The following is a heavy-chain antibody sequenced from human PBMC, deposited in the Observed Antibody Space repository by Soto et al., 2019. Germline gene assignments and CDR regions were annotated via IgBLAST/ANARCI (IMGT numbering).Heavy chain of an antibody. Sequence: EVQLLESGGGLVQPGGSLRLSCAASGFTFSNYAMSWVRQAPGKGLEWVSDISNSGGSTNYADSVKGRFTISRDNSKNTLYLQMNSLRVEDTAVYYCAKRNLAPRHPFDYWGQGTLVPVSS. V-gene: IGHV3-23*01. CDR2: ISNSGGST. J-gene: IGHJ4*02. CDR3: AKRNLAPRHPFDY. D-gene: IGHD6-6*01. CDR1: GFTFSNYA.